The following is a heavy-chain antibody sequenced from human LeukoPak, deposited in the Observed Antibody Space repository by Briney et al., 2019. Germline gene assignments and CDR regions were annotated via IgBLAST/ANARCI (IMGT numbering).Heavy chain of an antibody. CDR1: GFTFSSYG. Sequence: GSLRLSCAASGFTFSSYGMHWVRQAPGKGLEWVAVIWYDGSNKYYADSVKGRFTISRDNSKNTLYLQMNSLRAEDTAVYYCARDGPQWTSYYYAMDVWGQGTTVTVSS. J-gene: IGHJ6*02. CDR2: IWYDGSNK. D-gene: IGHD2-8*01. V-gene: IGHV3-33*01. CDR3: ARDGPQWTSYYYAMDV.